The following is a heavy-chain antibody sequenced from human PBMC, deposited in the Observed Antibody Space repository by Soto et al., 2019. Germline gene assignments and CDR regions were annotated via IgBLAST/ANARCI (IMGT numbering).Heavy chain of an antibody. D-gene: IGHD6-13*01. Sequence: SETLSLTCTVSGGSISSSSYYWGWIRQPPGKGLEWIGSIYYSGSTYYNPSLKSRVTISVDTSKNQFSLKLSSVTAADTAVYYCAREQQLVYYFDYWGQGTLVTVSS. J-gene: IGHJ4*02. V-gene: IGHV4-39*01. CDR1: GGSISSSSYY. CDR3: AREQQLVYYFDY. CDR2: IYYSGST.